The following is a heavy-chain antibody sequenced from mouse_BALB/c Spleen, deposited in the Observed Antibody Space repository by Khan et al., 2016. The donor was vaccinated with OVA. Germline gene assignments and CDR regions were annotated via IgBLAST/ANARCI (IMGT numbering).Heavy chain of an antibody. CDR1: GYTFTSYW. CDR3: AASILFYYSLDY. Sequence: QVQLQRSGAELAKPGASVKMSCKASGYTFTSYWMHWVKQRPGQGLEWIGYINPSTGYTEYNQKFKDKATLTTDESSSTAYMQLSSLTSEDSAVHYCAASILFYYSLDYWGQGTSVTVSS. CDR2: INPSTGYT. J-gene: IGHJ4*01. V-gene: IGHV1-7*01. D-gene: IGHD6-1*01.